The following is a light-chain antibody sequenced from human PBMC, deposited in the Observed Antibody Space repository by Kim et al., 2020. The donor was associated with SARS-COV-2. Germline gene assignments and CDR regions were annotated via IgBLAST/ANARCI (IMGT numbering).Light chain of an antibody. Sequence: EIVLTQSPATLSLSPGERATLSCRASQSVASFFAWYQQKPGQAPRLLIYDAFNRATGIPARFSGSGSGTDFTLTINTLEPEDFALYYCQQRAHWPITFGQGTRLEIK. V-gene: IGKV3-11*01. CDR2: DAF. J-gene: IGKJ5*01. CDR3: QQRAHWPIT. CDR1: QSVASF.